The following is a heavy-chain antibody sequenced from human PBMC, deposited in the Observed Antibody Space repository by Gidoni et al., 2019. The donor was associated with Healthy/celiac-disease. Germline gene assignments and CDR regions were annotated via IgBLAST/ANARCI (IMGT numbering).Heavy chain of an antibody. CDR2: ISYDGSNK. Sequence: QVQLVESGGGVVQPGRSLRLSWAASGFTFSSYGMHWVRQATGKGLEWVAVISYDGSNKYYADSVKGRFTISRDNSKNTLYLQMNSLRAEDTAVYYCALIAVAGYDAFDIWGQGTMVTVSS. J-gene: IGHJ3*02. CDR1: GFTFSSYG. D-gene: IGHD6-19*01. CDR3: ALIAVAGYDAFDI. V-gene: IGHV3-30*03.